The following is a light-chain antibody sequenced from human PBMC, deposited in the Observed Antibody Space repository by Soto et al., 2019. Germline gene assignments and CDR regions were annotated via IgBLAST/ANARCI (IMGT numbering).Light chain of an antibody. CDR1: QVISTS. CDR3: QQLFDSPIT. V-gene: IGKV1-9*01. CDR2: AAS. Sequence: DIQMTQSPSTLSTSVGARVTITCRASQVISTSLAWYQVKPGKAPKLLIYAASTLESGVPSRFSATVSGTEFSLTITSLQPEDFATYYCQQLFDSPITFGQGTRLEIK. J-gene: IGKJ5*01.